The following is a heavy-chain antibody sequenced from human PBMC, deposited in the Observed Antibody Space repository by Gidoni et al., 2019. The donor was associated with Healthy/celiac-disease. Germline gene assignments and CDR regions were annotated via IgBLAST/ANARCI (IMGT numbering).Heavy chain of an antibody. CDR3: ARHGAGSYLKWFDP. D-gene: IGHD3-10*01. J-gene: IGHJ5*02. Sequence: QLQLQESGPGLVKPSETLSLTCTVSGGSISSSSYYCGWIRKPPGKGREWFGSMYYSGSTYYDPSLKCRVTISVDTSKNHFSLKVSAVTAADTAVYYCARHGAGSYLKWFDPWGQGTLVTVSA. CDR1: GGSISSSSYY. CDR2: MYYSGST. V-gene: IGHV4-39*01.